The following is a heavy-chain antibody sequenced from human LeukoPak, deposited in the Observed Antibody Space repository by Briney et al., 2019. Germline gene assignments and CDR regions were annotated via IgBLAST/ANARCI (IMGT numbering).Heavy chain of an antibody. CDR3: ARELSGDVFDY. V-gene: IGHV3-7*01. CDR1: GFTFSRYW. CDR2: IKEDGSEK. D-gene: IGHD3-10*02. J-gene: IGHJ4*02. Sequence: GGSLRLSCAASGFTFSRYWMTWFRQTPGKGLEWVANIKEDGSEKNYVDSVKGRFTISRDRAKSSLYLQMNSLRAEDTAVYYCARELSGDVFDYWGRGTLVIVSS.